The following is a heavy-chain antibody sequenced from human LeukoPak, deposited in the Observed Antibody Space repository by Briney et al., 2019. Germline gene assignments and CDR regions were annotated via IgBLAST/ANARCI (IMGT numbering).Heavy chain of an antibody. D-gene: IGHD3-3*01. Sequence: ASVKVSCKVSGYTLTELSMHWVRQAPGKGLEWMGGFDPEDGETIYAQKFQGRVTMTEDTSTDTAYMELSSLRSQDTAVYYCATDAYDFWSGYYPGYWGQGTLVTVSS. J-gene: IGHJ4*02. V-gene: IGHV1-24*01. CDR1: GYTLTELS. CDR3: ATDAYDFWSGYYPGY. CDR2: FDPEDGET.